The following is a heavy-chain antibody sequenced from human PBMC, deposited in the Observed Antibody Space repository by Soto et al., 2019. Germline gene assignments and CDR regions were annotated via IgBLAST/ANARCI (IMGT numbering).Heavy chain of an antibody. CDR1: GYTFTSYY. J-gene: IGHJ6*03. V-gene: IGHV1-46*03. CDR3: ARGRSSRYFPYYFFYHLDR. CDR2: INPSGGST. D-gene: IGHD2-15*01. Sequence: QVQLVQSGAEVKKPGASVKVSCKASGYTFTSYYMHWVRQAPGQGLEWMGIINPSGGSTSYAQKFQGRGTMTRDTATSTVYMEPSSLRSEDTAVYYCARGRSSRYFPYYFFYHLDRWGKGATVTVPS.